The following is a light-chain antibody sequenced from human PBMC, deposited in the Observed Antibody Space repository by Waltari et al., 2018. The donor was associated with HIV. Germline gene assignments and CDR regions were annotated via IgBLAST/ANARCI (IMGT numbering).Light chain of an antibody. CDR1: GSDVGTSKY. CDR3: TSYTTSTTLI. Sequence: SALTQPASVSGSPGQSITISCSGTGSDVGTSKYVSWYQQHPGKAPKLLIYEVFNRPSGMSNRCSGSKSGNTASLTVSGLRTEDEADYYCTSYTTSTTLIFGGGTTVTVL. CDR2: EVF. V-gene: IGLV2-14*01. J-gene: IGLJ2*01.